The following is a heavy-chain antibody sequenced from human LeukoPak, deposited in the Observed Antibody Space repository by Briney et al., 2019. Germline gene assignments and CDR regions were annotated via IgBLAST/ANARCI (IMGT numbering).Heavy chain of an antibody. CDR1: GYTFTGYY. CDR3: ARDFYYYGSGSYYNHFDY. J-gene: IGHJ4*02. CDR2: INPSGGST. D-gene: IGHD3-10*01. Sequence: ASVKVSCKASGYTFTGYYMHWVRQAPGQGLEWMGIINPSGGSTSYAQKFQGRVTMTRDMSTSTVYMELSSLRSEDTAVYYCARDFYYYGSGSYYNHFDYWGQGTLVTVSS. V-gene: IGHV1-46*01.